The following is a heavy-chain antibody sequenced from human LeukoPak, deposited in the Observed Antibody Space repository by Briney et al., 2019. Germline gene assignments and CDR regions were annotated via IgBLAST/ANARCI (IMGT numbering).Heavy chain of an antibody. CDR1: GGSISSGSYY. D-gene: IGHD3-9*01. CDR3: ARQYYDILTGYYSFDY. J-gene: IGHJ4*02. V-gene: IGHV4-61*02. CDR2: IYTSGST. Sequence: SETLSLTCTVSGGSISSGSYYWSWIRQPAGKGLEWIGRIYTSGSTNYNPSLKSRVTISVDPSKHQFSLKLSSVTAADTAVYYCARQYYDILTGYYSFDYWGQGTLVTVSS.